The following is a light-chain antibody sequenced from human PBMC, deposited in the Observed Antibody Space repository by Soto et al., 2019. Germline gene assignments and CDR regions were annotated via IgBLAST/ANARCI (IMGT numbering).Light chain of an antibody. V-gene: IGKV1-5*03. J-gene: IGKJ5*01. Sequence: DVQMTQSPSTLSGSVGDRVTITCRASQTIRSWLAWYQPKPGKAPKLLIYKSSTLESGVPSRFSGSGSGTEFTLTISSLQPEDFATYYCQQYDSYSRTFGQRGRPAIK. CDR3: QQYDSYSRT. CDR2: KSS. CDR1: QTIRSW.